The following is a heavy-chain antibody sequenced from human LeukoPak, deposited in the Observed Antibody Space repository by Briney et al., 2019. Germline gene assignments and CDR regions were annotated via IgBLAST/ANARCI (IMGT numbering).Heavy chain of an antibody. CDR3: ARTPAYYDILTGDYYFDY. D-gene: IGHD3-9*01. J-gene: IGHJ4*02. Sequence: GESLQISCQGSGYSFTSYWIGWVRQMPGKGLEWMGIIYPGDSDTRYSPSFQGQVTISADKSISTAYLQWSSLKASDTAMYYCARTPAYYDILTGDYYFDYWGQGTLVTVSS. CDR2: IYPGDSDT. V-gene: IGHV5-51*01. CDR1: GYSFTSYW.